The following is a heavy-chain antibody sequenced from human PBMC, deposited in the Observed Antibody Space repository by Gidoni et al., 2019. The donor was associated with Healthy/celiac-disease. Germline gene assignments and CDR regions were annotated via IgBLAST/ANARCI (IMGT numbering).Heavy chain of an antibody. V-gene: IGHV4-30-4*01. CDR1: GGSISSGDYY. J-gene: IGHJ4*02. CDR3: ARVRRSYDFWSGYHDY. CDR2: IYYSGST. Sequence: QVQLQESGPGLVKPSQTLSLTCTVSGGSISSGDYYWSWIRQPPGKGLEWIGYIYYSGSTYYNPSPKSRVTISVDTSKNQFSLKLSSVTAADTAVYYWARVRRSYDFWSGYHDYWGQGTLVTVSS. D-gene: IGHD3-3*01.